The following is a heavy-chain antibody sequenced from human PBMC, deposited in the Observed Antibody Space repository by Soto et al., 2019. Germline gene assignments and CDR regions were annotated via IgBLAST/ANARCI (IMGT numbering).Heavy chain of an antibody. CDR2: IDPSDSYT. CDR1: GYSFTSYW. V-gene: IGHV5-10-1*01. CDR3: ARQRWGPPRLGYCSGGSCGMDV. Sequence: PGESLKISCKGSGYSFTSYWISWVRQMPGKGLEWMGRIDPSDSYTNYSPSFQGHVTISADKSISTAYLQWSSLKASDTAMYYCARQRWGPPRLGYCSGGSCGMDVWGQGTTVTVSS. D-gene: IGHD2-15*01. J-gene: IGHJ6*02.